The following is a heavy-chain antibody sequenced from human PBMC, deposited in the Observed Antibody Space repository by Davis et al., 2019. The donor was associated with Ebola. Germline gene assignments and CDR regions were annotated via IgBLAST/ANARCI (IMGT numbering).Heavy chain of an antibody. Sequence: MPGGSLRLSCTVSGGSISSSSYYWGWVRQPPGKGLEWIGEIYHSGSTNYNPSLKSRVTISVDTSNNQFSLKLTSVSAADTAVYYCATRRLSFEAIDYWGQGTLVTVSS. D-gene: IGHD1-26*01. V-gene: IGHV4-39*01. CDR2: IYHSGST. J-gene: IGHJ4*02. CDR1: GGSISSSSYY. CDR3: ATRRLSFEAIDY.